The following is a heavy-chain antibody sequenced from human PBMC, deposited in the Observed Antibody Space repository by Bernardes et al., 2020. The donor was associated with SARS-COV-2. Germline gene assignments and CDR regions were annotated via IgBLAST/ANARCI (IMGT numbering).Heavy chain of an antibody. V-gene: IGHV3-53*01. J-gene: IGHJ6*02. CDR1: KFPVSNNY. CDR3: ATAPHYYYGLDV. Sequence: SLRLSCEASKFPVSNNYMSWVRQAPGKGLEWVSLLYSGGTTYYADSVKGRFTVSRDNSKNTLFLQMSDLRAEDTAIYYCATAPHYYYGLDVWGQGTAVTVSS. CDR2: LYSGGTT.